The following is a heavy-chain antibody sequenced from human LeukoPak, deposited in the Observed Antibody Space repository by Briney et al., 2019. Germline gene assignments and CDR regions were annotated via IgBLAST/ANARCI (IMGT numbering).Heavy chain of an antibody. J-gene: IGHJ4*02. V-gene: IGHV1-69*06. Sequence: ASVKVSCRASGGTFSSYAISWVRQAPGQGLEWMGGIIPIFGTANYAQKFQGRVTITADKSTSTAYMELSSLRSEDTAVYYCATSRGSGWYDLAKSAKFDYWGQGTLVTVSS. D-gene: IGHD6-19*01. CDR1: GGTFSSYA. CDR2: IIPIFGTA. CDR3: ATSRGSGWYDLAKSAKFDY.